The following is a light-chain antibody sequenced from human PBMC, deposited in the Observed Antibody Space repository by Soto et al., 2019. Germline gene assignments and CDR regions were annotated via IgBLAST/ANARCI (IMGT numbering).Light chain of an antibody. J-gene: IGKJ5*01. Sequence: FVLTQSPGTLSLSPGARATLSCRASQFVSSTYLACYQQRPGQAPRLLIYGASNRATGIPARFSGSGSGTDFTLTISSLEPEDFAVYYCQQRSNWIPFGQGTRLEIK. CDR2: GAS. CDR1: QFVSSTY. CDR3: QQRSNWIP. V-gene: IGKV3-11*01.